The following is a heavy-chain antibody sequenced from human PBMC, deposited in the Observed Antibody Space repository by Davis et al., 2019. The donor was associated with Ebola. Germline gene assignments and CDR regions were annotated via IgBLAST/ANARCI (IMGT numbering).Heavy chain of an antibody. CDR1: GFTVSSKY. CDR2: VYSVGTT. Sequence: GESLKISCAASGFTVSSKYMSWVRQAPGKGLEWVPVVYSVGTTYYADSVKGRFTISRDNSKNTLYLQMDSLRAEDTAVYYCTRDEGDYVGGGFDCWGQGTLVTVSS. D-gene: IGHD3-16*01. CDR3: TRDEGDYVGGGFDC. J-gene: IGHJ4*02. V-gene: IGHV3-66*02.